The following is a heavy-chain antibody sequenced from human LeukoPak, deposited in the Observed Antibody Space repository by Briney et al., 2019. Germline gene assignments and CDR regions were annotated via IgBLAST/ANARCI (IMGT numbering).Heavy chain of an antibody. CDR2: IYSGGST. CDR1: GGSFSGYY. Sequence: ETLSLTCAVYGGSFSGYYWSWVRQAPGKGLEWVSVIYSGGSTYYADSVKGRFTISRDNSKNTLYLQMNSLRAEDTAVYYCARDLSRPYYYYGMDVWGQGTTVTVSS. V-gene: IGHV3-53*01. J-gene: IGHJ6*02. CDR3: ARDLSRPYYYYGMDV.